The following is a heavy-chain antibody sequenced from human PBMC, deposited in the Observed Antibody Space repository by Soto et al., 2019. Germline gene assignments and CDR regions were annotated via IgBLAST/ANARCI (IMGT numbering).Heavy chain of an antibody. D-gene: IGHD5-18*01. CDR1: GGSISTYY. V-gene: IGHV4-59*01. CDR2: IYYSGAT. Sequence: PSETLSLTCNVSGGSISTYYWSWIRQPPGKGLEWIGYIYYSGATNYNPSLKSRVTISVDTSKNQFSLTLTYVTDEESDVYYCARARRDGYKYYFDHWGQGTLVTVSS. J-gene: IGHJ4*02. CDR3: ARARRDGYKYYFDH.